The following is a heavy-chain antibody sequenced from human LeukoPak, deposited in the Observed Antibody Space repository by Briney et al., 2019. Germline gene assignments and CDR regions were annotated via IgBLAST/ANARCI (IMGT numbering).Heavy chain of an antibody. CDR3: ARVPGTRAFDT. J-gene: IGHJ3*02. Sequence: PSETLSLTCAVYGGSFSGYYWSWIRQPPGKGLEWIGEINHSGSTNYNPSLKSRVTISVDTSKSQFSLKLSSVTAADTAVYYCARVPGTRAFDTWGQGTMVTVSS. V-gene: IGHV4-34*01. D-gene: IGHD1-1*01. CDR1: GGSFSGYY. CDR2: INHSGST.